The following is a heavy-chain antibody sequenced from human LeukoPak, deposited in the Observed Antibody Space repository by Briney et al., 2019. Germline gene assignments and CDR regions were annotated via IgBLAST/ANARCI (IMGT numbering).Heavy chain of an antibody. Sequence: ASVEVSCKASGYIFINYYIYWVRQAPGHGPEWMGLIHPSSTTTNYAQKFQGRVTMTTDASTNTVYMDLSSLRSDDTAVYYCARGSPTGYFDYWGQGTLVTVSS. CDR2: IHPSSTTT. CDR3: ARGSPTGYFDY. D-gene: IGHD1-14*01. CDR1: GYIFINYY. J-gene: IGHJ4*02. V-gene: IGHV1-46*01.